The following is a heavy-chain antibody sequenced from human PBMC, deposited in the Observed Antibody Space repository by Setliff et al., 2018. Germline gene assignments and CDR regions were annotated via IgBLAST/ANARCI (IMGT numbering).Heavy chain of an antibody. Sequence: SETLSLTCTVSGGSISSSSYYWGWIRQPPGKGLEWIGEINHSGSTNYNPSLKSRVTISVDTSKNQFSLKLSSVTAADTAVYYCARGGYSRGPPVYYFDYWGQGTLVTVSS. J-gene: IGHJ4*02. CDR2: INHSGST. CDR1: GGSISSSSYY. CDR3: ARGGYSRGPPVYYFDY. V-gene: IGHV4-39*07. D-gene: IGHD5-12*01.